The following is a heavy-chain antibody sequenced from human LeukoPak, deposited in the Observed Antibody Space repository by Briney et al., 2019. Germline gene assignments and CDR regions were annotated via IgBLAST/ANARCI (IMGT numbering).Heavy chain of an antibody. J-gene: IGHJ4*02. CDR1: GFSFDDYD. CDR2: INWNGGST. Sequence: AGGSLRLSCAASGFSFDDYDMSWVRQAPGKGLEWVSGINWNGGSTGYADSVKGRFTISRDNAKNSLYLQMSSLRAEDTALYYCAREEEGYFDYWGQGTLVTVSS. CDR3: AREEEGYFDY. V-gene: IGHV3-20*04.